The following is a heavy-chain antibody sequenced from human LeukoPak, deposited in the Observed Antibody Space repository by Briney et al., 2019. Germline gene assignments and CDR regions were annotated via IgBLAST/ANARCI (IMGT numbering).Heavy chain of an antibody. Sequence: GGSLRLSCAASGFTFSSYAMSWVRQAPGKGLEWVSAISGSGGSTYYADSVKGRFTISRDNSKNTLYLQMNSLRAEDTAVYYCAIVLRYYDILTGYLNWFDPWGQGTLVNVSS. CDR3: AIVLRYYDILTGYLNWFDP. CDR1: GFTFSSYA. D-gene: IGHD3-9*01. J-gene: IGHJ5*02. V-gene: IGHV3-23*01. CDR2: ISGSGGST.